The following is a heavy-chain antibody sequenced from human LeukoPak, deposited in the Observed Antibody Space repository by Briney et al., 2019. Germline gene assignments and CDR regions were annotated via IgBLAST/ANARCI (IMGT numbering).Heavy chain of an antibody. CDR1: GFTFSSYW. V-gene: IGHV3-7*01. J-gene: IGHJ4*02. CDR2: IKQDGSEK. D-gene: IGHD2-21*02. Sequence: GGSLRLSCAASGFTFSSYWMSWVRQAPGKGLEWVANIKQDGSEKYYADSVKGRFTISRDNAKNSLYLQMNSLRAEDTAVYYCARDPGGDDWKYFDYWGQGTLVTVSS. CDR3: ARDPGGDDWKYFDY.